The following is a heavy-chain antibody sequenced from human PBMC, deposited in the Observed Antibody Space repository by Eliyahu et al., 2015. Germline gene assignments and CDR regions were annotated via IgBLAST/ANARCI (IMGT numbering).Heavy chain of an antibody. CDR1: XGTFXSYA. Sequence: QVQLVQSGAEVKKPGSSVKVSCKASXGTFXSYAISWVRQAPGQGLEWXGGIIPXFGTANYAQKFQGRVTITADESTSTAYMELSSLRSEDTAVYYCARETTVTTGNWFDPWGQGTLVTVSS. D-gene: IGHD4-17*01. J-gene: IGHJ5*02. CDR2: IIPXFGTA. V-gene: IGHV1-69*01. CDR3: ARETTVTTGNWFDP.